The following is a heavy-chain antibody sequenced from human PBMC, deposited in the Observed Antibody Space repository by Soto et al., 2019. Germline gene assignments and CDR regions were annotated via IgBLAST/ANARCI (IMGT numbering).Heavy chain of an antibody. Sequence: PGGSLRLSCAASGFTFSSYDMHWVRQAPGKGLEWVAVISYDGSKKYYVDSVKGRFTISRDNSKKTLYVQVNSLRAEDTAVYYCARVPSSSSSWFVRSEYYFDYWGQGTLVTVSS. J-gene: IGHJ4*02. CDR2: ISYDGSKK. V-gene: IGHV3-30*03. CDR1: GFTFSSYD. CDR3: ARVPSSSSSWFVRSEYYFDY. D-gene: IGHD6-13*01.